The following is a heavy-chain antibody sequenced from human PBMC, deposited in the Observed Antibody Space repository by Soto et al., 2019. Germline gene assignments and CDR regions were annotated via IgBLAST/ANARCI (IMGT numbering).Heavy chain of an antibody. CDR2: INPSGGST. D-gene: IGHD3-3*01. CDR3: ARDKGYFWSGYYRGYYYYGMDV. V-gene: IGHV1-46*01. CDR1: GYTFTSYY. Sequence: ASVKVSCKASGYTFTSYYMHWVRQAPGQGLEWMGIINPSGGSTSYAQKFQGRVTMTRDTSTSTVYMELSSLRSEDTAVYYCARDKGYFWSGYYRGYYYYGMDVWGQGTTVTVSS. J-gene: IGHJ6*02.